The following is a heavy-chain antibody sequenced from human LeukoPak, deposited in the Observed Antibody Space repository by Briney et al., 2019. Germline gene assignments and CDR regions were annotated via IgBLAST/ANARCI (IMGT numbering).Heavy chain of an antibody. CDR1: GXXISXXD. CDR2: IYYGGST. V-gene: IGHV4-59*08. CDR3: ARQVWYYDRSAFDI. Sequence: PSETLSLTCTVSGXXISXXDXXWXXXPXGXGLEWVGYIYYGGSTNYNPSLKSRVTISVDTSKNQFSLKLSSVTAADTAVYFCARQVWYYDRSAFDIWGQGTMVTVSS. D-gene: IGHD3-22*01. J-gene: IGHJ3*02.